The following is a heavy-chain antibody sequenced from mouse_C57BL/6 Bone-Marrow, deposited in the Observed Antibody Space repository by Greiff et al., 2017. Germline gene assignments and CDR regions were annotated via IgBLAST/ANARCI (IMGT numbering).Heavy chain of an antibody. D-gene: IGHD2-12*01. Sequence: EVKLMESGGGLVKPGGSLKLSCAASGFTFSSYAMSWVRQTPEKRLEWVATISAGGSYTYYPDNVKGRFTIARDNAKNNLYLQMSHLKSEDTAMYYCAREVTYDVWGTGTTVTVSA. CDR2: ISAGGSYT. V-gene: IGHV5-4*01. CDR3: AREVTYDV. J-gene: IGHJ1*03. CDR1: GFTFSSYA.